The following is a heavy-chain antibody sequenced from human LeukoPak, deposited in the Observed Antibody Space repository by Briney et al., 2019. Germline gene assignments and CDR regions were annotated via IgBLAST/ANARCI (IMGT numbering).Heavy chain of an antibody. J-gene: IGHJ4*02. Sequence: GGSLRLSCTASGFSFDTYAMNWVRQVPGKGLEWVSGISGSGGNSYYADSVKGRFTISRDNSKNTPYLQMHSLRAEDTAIYYCAKERQGGNSYGDEAFYFDYWGQGTLVTVSS. D-gene: IGHD4-23*01. CDR1: GFSFDTYA. V-gene: IGHV3-23*01. CDR3: AKERQGGNSYGDEAFYFDY. CDR2: ISGSGGNS.